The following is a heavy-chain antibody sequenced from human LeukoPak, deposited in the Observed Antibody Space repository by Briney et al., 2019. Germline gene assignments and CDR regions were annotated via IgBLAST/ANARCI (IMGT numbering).Heavy chain of an antibody. CDR1: GGSISSYY. J-gene: IGHJ5*02. V-gene: IGHV4-59*08. Sequence: NTSETLSLTCTVSGGSISSYYWSWIRQSPGKGLEWIGYIYYSGSTNYNPSLKSRVTMSVDTSKNQFSLNLTSVTAADTAVYYCASGSVYSASWSNWFDPWGQGTLVTVSS. CDR2: IYYSGST. D-gene: IGHD2-2*01. CDR3: ASGSVYSASWSNWFDP.